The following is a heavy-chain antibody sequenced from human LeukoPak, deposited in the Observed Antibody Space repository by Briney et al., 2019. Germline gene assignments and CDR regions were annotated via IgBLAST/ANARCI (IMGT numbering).Heavy chain of an antibody. V-gene: IGHV1-46*01. Sequence: ASVKVSCKASGYTFTSYYMHWVRQAPGQGLEWMGIINPSGGSTSYAQKFQGRVTMTRDTPTSTVYMELSSLRSEDTAVYYCARDLKGRYDFWSGYPDYWGQGTLVPVSS. CDR3: ARDLKGRYDFWSGYPDY. D-gene: IGHD3-3*01. CDR1: GYTFTSYY. J-gene: IGHJ4*02. CDR2: INPSGGST.